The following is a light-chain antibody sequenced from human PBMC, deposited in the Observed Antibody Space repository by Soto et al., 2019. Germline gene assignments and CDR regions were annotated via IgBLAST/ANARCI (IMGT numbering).Light chain of an antibody. CDR2: DAS. CDR1: QSISDW. CDR3: QQYNNYST. Sequence: DIQMTQSPSTLSASVGDRVTITCRASQSISDWLAWFQLKPGKAPKLLIYDASSLESGVPSRFSGSGCGTEFTLTISSLQPDDFATYYCQQYNNYSTFGQGTKVDIK. V-gene: IGKV1-5*01. J-gene: IGKJ1*01.